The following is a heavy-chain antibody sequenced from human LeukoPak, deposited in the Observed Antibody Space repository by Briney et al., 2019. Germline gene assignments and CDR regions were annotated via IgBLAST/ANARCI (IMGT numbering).Heavy chain of an antibody. Sequence: SETLSLTCTVSGGSISSYYWSWIRQPPGKGLEWIGYIYYSGSTNYSPSLKSRVTISVDTSKNQFSLKLSSVTAADTAVYYCARERYSNYYYYGMDVWGQGTTVTVSS. V-gene: IGHV4-59*01. D-gene: IGHD4-11*01. CDR1: GGSISSYY. J-gene: IGHJ6*02. CDR3: ARERYSNYYYYGMDV. CDR2: IYYSGST.